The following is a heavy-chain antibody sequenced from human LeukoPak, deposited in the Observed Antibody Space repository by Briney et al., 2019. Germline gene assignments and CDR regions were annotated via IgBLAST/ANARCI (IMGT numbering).Heavy chain of an antibody. D-gene: IGHD4-17*01. CDR1: GGSVSSGSYY. V-gene: IGHV4-61*01. Sequence: SSETLSLTCTVSGGSVSSGSYYWSWIRQPPGKGLEWIGYIYYSGSTNYNPSLKSRVTISVDTSKNQFSLKLSSVTAADTAVYYCARVDNGDYVGPWGQGTLVTVSS. J-gene: IGHJ5*02. CDR2: IYYSGST. CDR3: ARVDNGDYVGP.